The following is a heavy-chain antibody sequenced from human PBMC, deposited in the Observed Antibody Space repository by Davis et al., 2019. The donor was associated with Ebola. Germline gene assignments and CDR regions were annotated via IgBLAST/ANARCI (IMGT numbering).Heavy chain of an antibody. D-gene: IGHD3-22*01. CDR1: GGSFSGYY. J-gene: IGHJ3*02. CDR2: INHRGST. V-gene: IGHV4-34*01. CDR3: ARHTMIDAFDI. Sequence: SETLSLTCAVYGGSFSGYYWNWIRQPPGKGLEWIGEINHRGSTNYNPSLKSRVTISVDTSKNQFSLKLSSVTAADTAVYYCARHTMIDAFDIWGQGTMVTVSS.